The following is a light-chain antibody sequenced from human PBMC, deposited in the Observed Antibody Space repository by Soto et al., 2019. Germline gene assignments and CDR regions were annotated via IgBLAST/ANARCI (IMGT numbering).Light chain of an antibody. Sequence: EMVMTQSPATLSVSPVERAALSCRASQSVSNNLAWYQQKPGQGPRLLIYGASTRATGIPARFSGSGSGTEFTLTISSLQSEDFAVYYCQQYNNWVTFGGGTKVDIK. CDR3: QQYNNWVT. CDR1: QSVSNN. J-gene: IGKJ4*01. CDR2: GAS. V-gene: IGKV3-15*01.